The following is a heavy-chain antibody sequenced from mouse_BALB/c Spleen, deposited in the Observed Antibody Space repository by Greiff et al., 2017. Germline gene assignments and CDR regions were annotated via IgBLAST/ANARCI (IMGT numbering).Heavy chain of an antibody. CDR3: ARQGRYAMDY. CDR1: GFAFSSYD. V-gene: IGHV5-12-1*01. Sequence: EVQVVESGGGLVKPGGSLKLSCAASGFAFSSYDMSWVRQTPEKRLEWVAYISSGGGSTYYPDTVKGRFTISRDNAKNTLYLQMSSLKSEDTAMYYCARQGRYAMDYWGQGTSVTVSS. D-gene: IGHD3-3*01. J-gene: IGHJ4*01. CDR2: ISSGGGST.